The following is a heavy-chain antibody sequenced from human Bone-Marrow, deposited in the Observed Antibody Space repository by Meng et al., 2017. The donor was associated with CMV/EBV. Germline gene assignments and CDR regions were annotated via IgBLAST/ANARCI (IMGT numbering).Heavy chain of an antibody. J-gene: IGHJ6*02. CDR3: ARGGGYCSSTSCYRSAAYYYYGMDV. D-gene: IGHD2-2*02. Sequence: ASVKVSCKASGGTFSSYAISWVRQAPGQGLEWMGGIIPNSGGTNYAQKFQGRVTMTRDTSISTAYMELSRLRSDDTAVYYCARGGGYCSSTSCYRSAAYYYYGMDVWGQGTTVTVSS. CDR2: IIPNSGGT. V-gene: IGHV1-2*02. CDR1: GGTFSSYA.